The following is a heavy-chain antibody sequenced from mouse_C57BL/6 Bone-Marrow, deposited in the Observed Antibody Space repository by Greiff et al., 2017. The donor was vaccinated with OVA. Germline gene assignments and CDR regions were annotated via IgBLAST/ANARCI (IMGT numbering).Heavy chain of an antibody. V-gene: IGHV1-81*01. CDR3: DGGDY. CDR2: IYPRSGNT. CDR1: GYTFTSYG. Sequence: VQRVESGAGLARPGASVKLSCKASGYTFTSYGISWVTQRTGQGLEWIGEIYPRSGNTYYNEKFKGKATLTADKSSSTAYMELRSLTSEDSAVYFCDGGDYWGQGTTLTVSS. J-gene: IGHJ2*01.